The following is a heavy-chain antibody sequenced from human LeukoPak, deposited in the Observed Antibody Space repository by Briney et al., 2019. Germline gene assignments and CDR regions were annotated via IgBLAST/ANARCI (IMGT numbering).Heavy chain of an antibody. CDR2: IYYSGST. Sequence: PSETLSLTCTVSGGSISSSSYYWGWIRQPPGKGLERIGSIYYSGSTYYNPSLKSRVTISVDTSKNQFSLRVSFMTAADTAVYFCARNADVTVASVTFEYWGQGNLVTVSS. J-gene: IGHJ4*02. V-gene: IGHV4-39*01. CDR3: ARNADVTVASVTFEY. CDR1: GGSISSSSYY. D-gene: IGHD6-19*01.